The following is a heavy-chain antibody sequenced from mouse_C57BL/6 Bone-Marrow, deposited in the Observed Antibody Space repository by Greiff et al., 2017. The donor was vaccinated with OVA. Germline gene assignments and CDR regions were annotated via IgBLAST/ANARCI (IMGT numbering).Heavy chain of an antibody. Sequence: QVQLQQPGAELVKPGASVKMSCKASGYTFTSYWITWVKQRPGQGLEWIGDIYPGSGSTNYNEKFKSKATLTVDTSSSTAYMQLSSLTSEDSAVYYCAREHDGSSPYWYFDVWGTGTTVTVSS. CDR2: IYPGSGST. D-gene: IGHD1-1*01. J-gene: IGHJ1*03. CDR3: AREHDGSSPYWYFDV. CDR1: GYTFTSYW. V-gene: IGHV1-55*01.